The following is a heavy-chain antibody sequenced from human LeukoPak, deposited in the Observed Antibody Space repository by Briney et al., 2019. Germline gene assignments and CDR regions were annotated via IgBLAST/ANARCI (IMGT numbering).Heavy chain of an antibody. V-gene: IGHV1-3*01. Sequence: ASVKVSCKASGYTFTSYAMHWVRQAPGQRLEWMGWINAGNGNTKYSQKFRGRVTITRDTSATTAYMELSSLRSEDTAVYYCARGRYRYTNDYWGQGTLVTVSS. J-gene: IGHJ4*02. CDR2: INAGNGNT. CDR3: ARGRYRYTNDY. CDR1: GYTFTSYA. D-gene: IGHD3-16*02.